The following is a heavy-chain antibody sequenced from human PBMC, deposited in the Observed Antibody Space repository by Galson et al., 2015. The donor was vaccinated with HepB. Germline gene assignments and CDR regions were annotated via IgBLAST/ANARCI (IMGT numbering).Heavy chain of an antibody. J-gene: IGHJ4*02. D-gene: IGHD2-15*01. CDR1: GYRFSNYW. CDR3: VKQQSASFFDY. CDR2: INPADSDA. Sequence: QSGAEAKKPGESVKISCKSSGYRFSNYWIGWVRQMPGKGLEWVGLINPADSDARYSPSFQGQVTISADKSTTTAYLQGSSLRASDTAMYYCVKQQSASFFDYWGQGTLVTVSS. V-gene: IGHV5-51*01.